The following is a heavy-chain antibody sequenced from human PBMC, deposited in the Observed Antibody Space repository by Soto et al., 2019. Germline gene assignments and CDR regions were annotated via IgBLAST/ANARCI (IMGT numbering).Heavy chain of an antibody. CDR1: GASTSSYN. D-gene: IGHD6-13*01. CDR2: LNIAGTI. V-gene: IGHV4-4*07. Sequence: SETLSLTCSVSGASTSSYNWNWIRQSAGKGPKWVGRLNIAGTINYNPSLKSRITMSMDTSKNQISLHLRSVTAADTAMYYCARDRGEYTSSWFWYFSHWGHGTLVTVSS. CDR3: ARDRGEYTSSWFWYFSH. J-gene: IGHJ2*01.